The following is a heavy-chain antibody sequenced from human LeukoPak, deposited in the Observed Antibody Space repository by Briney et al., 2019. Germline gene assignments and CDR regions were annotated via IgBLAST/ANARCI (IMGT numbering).Heavy chain of an antibody. CDR1: GFTFSSYA. Sequence: GGSLRLSCAVSGFTFSSYAMHWVRQAPGKGLEWVAVISHDGSTKYYADSVKGRFTISRDNSKNTLYLQVNSLRAEDTAVYYCARKLSYYYGMDVWGQGTTVTVSS. J-gene: IGHJ6*02. CDR3: ARKLSYYYGMDV. V-gene: IGHV3-30-3*01. CDR2: ISHDGSTK.